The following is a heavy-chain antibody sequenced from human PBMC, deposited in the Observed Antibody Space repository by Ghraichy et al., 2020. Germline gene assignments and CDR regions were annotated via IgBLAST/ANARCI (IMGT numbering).Heavy chain of an antibody. CDR2: ISSSSSYI. CDR3: AREKIDLYQPLWVFDY. V-gene: IGHV3-21*01. CDR1: GFTFSSYS. Sequence: LSLTCAASGFTFSSYSMNWVRQAPGKGLEWVSSISSSSSYIYYADSVKGRFTISRDNAKNSLYLQMNSLRAEDTAVYYCAREKIDLYQPLWVFDYWGQGTLVTVSS. J-gene: IGHJ4*02. D-gene: IGHD2-2*01.